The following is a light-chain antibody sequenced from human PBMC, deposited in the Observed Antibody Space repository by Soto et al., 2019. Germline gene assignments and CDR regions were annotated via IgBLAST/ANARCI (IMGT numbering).Light chain of an antibody. Sequence: EIVMTQSPLSLTVTPGESASISCRSSQSVLGSNGHNYLDWYFQKPGQSPQLLIYLGSYRASGVPDRFSGSGSGTDFALKISRVEAEDVGIYYCIQDLQIPYTFGQGTKLEI. CDR3: IQDLQIPYT. V-gene: IGKV2-28*01. J-gene: IGKJ2*01. CDR1: QSVLGSNGHNY. CDR2: LGS.